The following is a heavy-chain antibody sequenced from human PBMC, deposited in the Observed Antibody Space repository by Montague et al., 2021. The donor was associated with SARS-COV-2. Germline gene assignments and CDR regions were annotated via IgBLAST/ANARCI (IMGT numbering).Heavy chain of an antibody. V-gene: IGHV4-59*01. CDR2: IYYSGST. Sequence: SETLSLTCTVSGGSISSYYWSWIRQPPGKGLEWIGYIYYSGSTNYNPSLKSRVTISVDTSKNQFSLKLSSVTAADTAVYYCARVSGCMGNAFDIWGQGTMVTVSS. J-gene: IGHJ3*02. D-gene: IGHD6-19*01. CDR3: ARVSGCMGNAFDI. CDR1: GGSISSYY.